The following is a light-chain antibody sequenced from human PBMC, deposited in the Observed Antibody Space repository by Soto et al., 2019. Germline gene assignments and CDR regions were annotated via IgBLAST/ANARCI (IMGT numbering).Light chain of an antibody. CDR1: QSVGSS. J-gene: IGKJ4*01. CDR3: QQRSNWPALT. CDR2: DAS. Sequence: EIVLTQSPATLSLSPGERATLSCRASQSVGSSLAWYQQKPGQAPRLLIYDASNRATGIPARFSGSGSGTDFTLTISSLELEDFAVYYCQQRSNWPALTFGGGTKVEIK. V-gene: IGKV3-11*01.